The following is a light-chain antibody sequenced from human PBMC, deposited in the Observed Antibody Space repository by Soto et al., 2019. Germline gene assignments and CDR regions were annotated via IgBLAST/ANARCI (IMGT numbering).Light chain of an antibody. Sequence: VLTQTPLSSPVTLGQPASISSRSSQSLVYSDGNTYLSWLQQRPGQPPRLQLYQGSNRFSGVPDRFSGSGAGTDFTLKISRVEAEDFGVYSGIQFSHFPQTFGRGTKVEIK. CDR2: QGS. V-gene: IGKV2-24*01. CDR1: QSLVYSDGNTY. J-gene: IGKJ1*01. CDR3: IQFSHFPQT.